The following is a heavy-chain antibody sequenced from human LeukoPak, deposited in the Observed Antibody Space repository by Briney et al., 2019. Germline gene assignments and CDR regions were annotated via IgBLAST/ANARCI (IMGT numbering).Heavy chain of an antibody. V-gene: IGHV4-4*02. CDR1: GGSISSSNW. J-gene: IGHJ4*02. D-gene: IGHD3-22*01. CDR2: IYYSGST. Sequence: SETLSLTCAVSGGSISSSNWWSWVRQPPGKGPEWIGYIYYSGSTNYNPSLKSRVTISVDTSKNQFSLKLSSVTAADTAVYYCARGFLVWYDSSGYAPFDYWGQGTLVTVSS. CDR3: ARGFLVWYDSSGYAPFDY.